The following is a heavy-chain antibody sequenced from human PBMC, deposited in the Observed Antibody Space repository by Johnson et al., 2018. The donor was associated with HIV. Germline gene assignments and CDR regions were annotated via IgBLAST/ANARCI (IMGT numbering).Heavy chain of an antibody. CDR3: ARRAHDAFDI. CDR2: ISSDVGSS. Sequence: VQLVESGGGLVQPGGSLRLSCAASGFTFSSYAMHWVRQAPGKGLESVSAISSDVGSSYSATSVKGRFTISRDNSKNTLLLQMGSLRAEDMAVYYCARRAHDAFDIWGQGTMVTVSS. V-gene: IGHV3-64*01. CDR1: GFTFSSYA. J-gene: IGHJ3*02.